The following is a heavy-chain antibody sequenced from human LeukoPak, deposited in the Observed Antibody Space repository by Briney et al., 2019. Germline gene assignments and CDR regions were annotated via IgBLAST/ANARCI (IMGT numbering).Heavy chain of an antibody. J-gene: IGHJ6*03. CDR2: IYTSGST. D-gene: IGHD4-11*01. CDR1: GGSISGYY. V-gene: IGHV4-4*09. CDR3: ARRSRNYGAYYYYMDV. Sequence: PSETLSLTCTVSGGSISGYYWSWIRQPPGKGLEWIGYIYTSGSTNYNPSLKSRVTISVDTSKNQFSLKLSSVTAADTAVYYCARRSRNYGAYYYYMDVWGKGTTVTVSS.